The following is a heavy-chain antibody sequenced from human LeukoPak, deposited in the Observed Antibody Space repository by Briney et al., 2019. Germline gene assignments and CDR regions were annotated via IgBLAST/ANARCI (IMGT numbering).Heavy chain of an antibody. CDR3: AKDHLDWGSSFDC. Sequence: GGSLRLSCAASGFTFSSYAMSWVRQAPGKGLEWVSAISGGGGRTNYADSVKGRFTISRDNSKNTLYLQMNSLRAEDTAVYYCAKDHLDWGSSFDCWGQGSLVTVSS. CDR1: GFTFSSYA. D-gene: IGHD3-9*01. V-gene: IGHV3-23*01. J-gene: IGHJ4*02. CDR2: ISGGGGRT.